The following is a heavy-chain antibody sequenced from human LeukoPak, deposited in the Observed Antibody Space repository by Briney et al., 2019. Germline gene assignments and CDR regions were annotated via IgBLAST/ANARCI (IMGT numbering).Heavy chain of an antibody. Sequence: SETLSLTCTVSGGSISSGGYYWSWIRQHPGKGLEWIGYIYYSGSTYYNPSLKGRVTISVDTSKNQFSLKLSSVTAADTAVYYCAREDTAMVDYWGQGTLVTVSS. CDR2: IYYSGST. V-gene: IGHV4-31*03. CDR1: GGSISSGGYY. D-gene: IGHD5-18*01. CDR3: AREDTAMVDY. J-gene: IGHJ4*02.